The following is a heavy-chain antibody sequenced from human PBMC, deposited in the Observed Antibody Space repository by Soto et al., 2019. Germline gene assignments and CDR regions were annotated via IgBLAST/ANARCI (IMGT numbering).Heavy chain of an antibody. CDR1: GFTFNTYA. CDR3: AKGATGTDY. J-gene: IGHJ4*02. V-gene: IGHV3-23*01. Sequence: GGSLRLSCAASGFTFNTYAMNWVRQAPGKGLEWVSTITNNGGTTYYADSVKGRFTISRDNSKNTLYLQMNSLRVEDTAIYYCAKGATGTDYWGQGTLVTVSS. D-gene: IGHD1-1*01. CDR2: ITNNGGTT.